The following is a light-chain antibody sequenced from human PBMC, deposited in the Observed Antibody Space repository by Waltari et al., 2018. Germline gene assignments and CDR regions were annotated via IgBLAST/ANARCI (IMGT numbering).Light chain of an antibody. V-gene: IGKV1-5*03. CDR3: QQYNIYPWT. CDR2: LAS. J-gene: IGKJ1*01. Sequence: DIQMTQSPSTLSASVGDRVTITCRASQSISNWLAWYQQKPGKAPKLLIYLASSLQSGVPSRFSGYRSARDFTLTISSLQPDDFATYYCQQYNIYPWTFGQGTKVEIK. CDR1: QSISNW.